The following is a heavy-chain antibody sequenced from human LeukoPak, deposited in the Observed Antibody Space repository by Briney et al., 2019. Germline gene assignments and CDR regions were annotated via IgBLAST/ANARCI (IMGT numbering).Heavy chain of an antibody. CDR1: GGSISTYC. CDR3: ARTTEGYAGGPGYSYYYYMDV. Sequence: SETLSLTCTVSGGSISTYCWSWIRQPAGKGLEWIGEIYHSGSTNYNPSLKTRVTISVDKSKNQFSLKLSSVTAADTAVYYCARTTEGYAGGPGYSYYYYMDVWGKGTTVTISS. D-gene: IGHD5-12*01. V-gene: IGHV4-59*12. J-gene: IGHJ6*03. CDR2: IYHSGST.